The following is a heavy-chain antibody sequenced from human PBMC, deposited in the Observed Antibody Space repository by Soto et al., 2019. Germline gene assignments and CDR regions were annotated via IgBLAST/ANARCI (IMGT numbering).Heavy chain of an antibody. CDR2: INHSGRT. D-gene: IGHD1-26*01. CDR3: ARGRGVGYYYYGMDV. J-gene: IGHJ6*02. Sequence: PSETLSLTCAVYGGSFSGYYWSWIRQPPGKGLEWIGEINHSGRTNYNPSLKSRVTIPVDTSKNQFSLKLSSVTAADTAVYYCARGRGVGYYYYGMDVWGQGTTVTVS. V-gene: IGHV4-34*01. CDR1: GGSFSGYY.